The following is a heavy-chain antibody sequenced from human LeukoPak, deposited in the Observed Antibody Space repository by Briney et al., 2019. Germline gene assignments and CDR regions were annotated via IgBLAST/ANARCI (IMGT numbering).Heavy chain of an antibody. Sequence: GGSLRLSCAASGFTFDDYGMNWVRQAPGKGPELVSGINWNGGNTGYADSVKGRFTISRDNAKNSLYLQMNSLRAEDTAVYYCAREGIRYSGYELDYWGQGTLVTVSS. CDR1: GFTFDDYG. D-gene: IGHD5-12*01. V-gene: IGHV3-20*04. CDR2: INWNGGNT. J-gene: IGHJ4*02. CDR3: AREGIRYSGYELDY.